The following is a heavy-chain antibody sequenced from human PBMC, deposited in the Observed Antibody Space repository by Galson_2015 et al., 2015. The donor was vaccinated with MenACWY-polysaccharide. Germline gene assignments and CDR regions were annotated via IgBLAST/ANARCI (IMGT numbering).Heavy chain of an antibody. CDR2: IRNDEISK. CDR3: ARSYCSRTSCDGMDV. Sequence: SLRLSCAASGFNFRGNGMHWVRQAPGKGLEWVALIRNDEISKHYIDAVKGRFTISRDNSKNTLYLQMNSLRAEDTAVYYCARSYCSRTSCDGMDVWGQGTTVTVSS. V-gene: IGHV3-30*02. J-gene: IGHJ6*02. D-gene: IGHD2-2*01. CDR1: GFNFRGNG.